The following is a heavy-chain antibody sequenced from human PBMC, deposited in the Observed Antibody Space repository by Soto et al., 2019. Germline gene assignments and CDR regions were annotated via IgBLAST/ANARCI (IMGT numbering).Heavy chain of an antibody. CDR3: ARQGCGSSTCYENYYYYGMDV. CDR2: ISSSSSYI. Sequence: PGGSLRLSCAASGFTFSNYNMNWVRQAPGKGLEWVSSISSSSSYIYYADSVKGRFTISRGNAKNSLYLQMNSLRAEDTAVYYCARQGCGSSTCYENYYYYGMDVWGQGTTVTVSS. J-gene: IGHJ6*02. CDR1: GFTFSNYN. V-gene: IGHV3-21*01. D-gene: IGHD2-2*01.